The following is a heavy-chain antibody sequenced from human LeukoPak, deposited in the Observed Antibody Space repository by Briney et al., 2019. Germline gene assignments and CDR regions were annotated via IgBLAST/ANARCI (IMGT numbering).Heavy chain of an antibody. CDR2: ISYDGSNK. CDR3: ARGDKDGFWSGYPSPFYYYYYGMDV. V-gene: IGHV3-30*03. CDR1: GFTFSSYG. D-gene: IGHD3-3*01. Sequence: GGSLRLSCAASGFTFSSYGMHWVRQAPGKGLEWVAVISYDGSNKYYADSVKGRFTISRDNSKNTLYLQMNSLRAEDTAVYYCARGDKDGFWSGYPSPFYYYYYGMDVWGQGTTVTVSS. J-gene: IGHJ6*02.